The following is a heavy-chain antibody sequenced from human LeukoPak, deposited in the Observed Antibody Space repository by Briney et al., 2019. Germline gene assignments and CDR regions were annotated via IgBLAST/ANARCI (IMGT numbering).Heavy chain of an antibody. J-gene: IGHJ3*02. CDR1: GFTFSSYS. CDR3: ARTNAAAHAFDI. V-gene: IGHV3-21*01. D-gene: IGHD6-13*01. Sequence: GGSLRLSCAASGFTFSSYSMNWVRQAPGKGLEWVSSISSSSYIYYADSVKGRFTISRDNAKNSLYLQMNSLRAEDTAVYYCARTNAAAHAFDIWGQGTMVTVSS. CDR2: ISSSSYI.